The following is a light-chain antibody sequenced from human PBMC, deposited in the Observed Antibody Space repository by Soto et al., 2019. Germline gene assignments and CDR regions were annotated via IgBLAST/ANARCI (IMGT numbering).Light chain of an antibody. Sequence: DIQMPQSPSTLSASVGDRVTITCRASQRISSWLAWYQQKPGKAPKLLIYDASRLESGVPSRFSGSGSATEFTLTISRLQPDEFATYYCQQYNSYSPITFGQGTRLEIK. CDR2: DAS. CDR3: QQYNSYSPIT. CDR1: QRISSW. V-gene: IGKV1-5*01. J-gene: IGKJ5*01.